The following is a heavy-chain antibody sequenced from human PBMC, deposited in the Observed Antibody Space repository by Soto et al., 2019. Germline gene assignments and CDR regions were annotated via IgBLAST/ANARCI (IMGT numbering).Heavy chain of an antibody. CDR2: FDPEDGEA. J-gene: IGHJ5*02. CDR1: GYTLTELS. CDR3: ATDALGGSYQDTYNWFDP. D-gene: IGHD1-26*01. V-gene: IGHV1-24*01. Sequence: ASVKVSCKVSGYTLTELSMHWVRQAPGKGLEWMGGFDPEDGEAIYAQKFQGRVTMTEDTSTDTAYMALSSLRSEATAAYYCATDALGGSYQDTYNWFDPWGQGTLVTVSS.